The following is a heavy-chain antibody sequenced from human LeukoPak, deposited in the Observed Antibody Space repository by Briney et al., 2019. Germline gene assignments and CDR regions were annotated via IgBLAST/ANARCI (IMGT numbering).Heavy chain of an antibody. CDR2: IIPIFGTA. CDR1: GGTFSSYA. D-gene: IGHD2-2*01. CDR3: ARGPQYCSSTSCYREKYYYYGMDV. J-gene: IGHJ6*02. Sequence: GASVKVSCKASGGTFSSYAISWVRQAPGQGLEWMGGIIPIFGTANYAQKFQGRVTITADESTSTAYMELSSLRSEDTAVYYCARGPQYCSSTSCYREKYYYYGMDVWGQGTTVTVSS. V-gene: IGHV1-69*13.